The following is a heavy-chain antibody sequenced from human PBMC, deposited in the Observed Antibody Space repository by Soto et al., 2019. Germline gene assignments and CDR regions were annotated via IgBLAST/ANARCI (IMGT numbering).Heavy chain of an antibody. J-gene: IGHJ3*02. CDR1: GYTFTGYD. V-gene: IGHV1-2*04. CDR2: INPNSGGT. CDR3: ASHSSDDNGAFDI. Sequence: ASVKVSCKASGYTFTGYDMHWVRQAPGQGLEWMGWINPNSGGTNYAQKFQGWVTMTRDTSISTAYMELSRLRSDDTAVYYCASHSSDDNGAFDIWGQGTMVTVSS. D-gene: IGHD3-22*01.